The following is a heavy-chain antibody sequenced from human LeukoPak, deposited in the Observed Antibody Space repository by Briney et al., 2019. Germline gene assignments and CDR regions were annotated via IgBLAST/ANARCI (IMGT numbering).Heavy chain of an antibody. CDR2: IYYSGST. Sequence: SETLSLTCTVSGGSISSYYWSWIRQPPGKGLEWIGYIYYSGSTNYNPSLKSRVTISVDTSKNQFSLKLSSVTAADTAVYYCARASQRYSGYDLDYWGQGTLVTVSS. J-gene: IGHJ4*02. V-gene: IGHV4-59*01. D-gene: IGHD5-12*01. CDR1: GGSISSYY. CDR3: ARASQRYSGYDLDY.